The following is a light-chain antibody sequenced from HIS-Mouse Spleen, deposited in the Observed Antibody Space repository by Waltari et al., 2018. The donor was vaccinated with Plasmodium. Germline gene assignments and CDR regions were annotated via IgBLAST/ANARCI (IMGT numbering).Light chain of an antibody. CDR1: SSDVGGSNY. Sequence: QSALTQPRSVSGSPGQSVPISCPGTSSDVGGSNYVHWYQQHPGKAPKLMREDVSKRPSGVPDLFSGSKSGNTASLTSSGLQAEDEADYYCCSYAGSYTWVFGGGTKLTVL. V-gene: IGLV2-11*01. CDR2: DVS. CDR3: CSYAGSYTWV. J-gene: IGLJ3*02.